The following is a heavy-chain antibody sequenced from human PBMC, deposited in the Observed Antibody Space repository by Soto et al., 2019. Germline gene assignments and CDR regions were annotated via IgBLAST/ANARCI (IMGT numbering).Heavy chain of an antibody. D-gene: IGHD1-26*01. J-gene: IGHJ4*02. Sequence: SSETLSLTCDVYGGSFSGYIWTWIRQTPGKGQKKIRQINHSGSANYNPSLKSRVTISVHTSKSQFSLELSSVTAADTAVYYCARGLISGSHYSGGWYYFDSWGQGTQVTVSS. V-gene: IGHV4-34*01. CDR3: ARGLISGSHYSGGWYYFDS. CDR1: GGSFSGYI. CDR2: INHSGSA.